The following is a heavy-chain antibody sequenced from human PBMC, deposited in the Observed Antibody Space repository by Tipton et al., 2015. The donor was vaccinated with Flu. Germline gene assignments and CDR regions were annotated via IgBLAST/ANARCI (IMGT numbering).Heavy chain of an antibody. Sequence: GLVKPSQTLSLTCTVSGGSISSGSYYWSWIRQPAGKGLEWIGRIYTSGSTNYNPSLKSRVTTSVDTSKNQFSLKLSSVTAADTAVYYCARGPEQWLVNPHYFDYWGQGTLVTVSS. V-gene: IGHV4-61*02. CDR3: ARGPEQWLVNPHYFDY. J-gene: IGHJ4*02. D-gene: IGHD6-19*01. CDR2: IYTSGST. CDR1: GGSISSGSYY.